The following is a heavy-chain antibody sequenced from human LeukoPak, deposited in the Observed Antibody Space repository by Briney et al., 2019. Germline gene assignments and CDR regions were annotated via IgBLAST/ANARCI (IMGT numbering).Heavy chain of an antibody. Sequence: PGGSLRLSCAASGFTFSSYTMTWVRQAPGKGLEWVSVISGNGGTTYYAESVKGRFTISRDNSKNTLYLQMNSLSVEDTAVYFCAKGRTGYIPDSWGQGTLVTVSS. V-gene: IGHV3-23*01. CDR3: AKGRTGYIPDS. CDR2: ISGNGGTT. J-gene: IGHJ4*02. CDR1: GFTFSSYT. D-gene: IGHD6-13*01.